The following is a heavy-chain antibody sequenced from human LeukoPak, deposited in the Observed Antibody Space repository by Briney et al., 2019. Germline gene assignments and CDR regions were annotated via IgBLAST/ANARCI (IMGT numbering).Heavy chain of an antibody. J-gene: IGHJ3*02. V-gene: IGHV4-31*03. Sequence: SETLSLTCTVSGGSISSGGYYWSWIRQHPGKGLEWIGYIYYSGSTYYNPSLKSRVTISVDTSKNQFSLKLSSVTAADTAVYYCARAYQLLSDAFDIWGQGTMVTVSS. CDR1: GGSISSGGYY. CDR2: IYYSGST. CDR3: ARAYQLLSDAFDI. D-gene: IGHD2-2*01.